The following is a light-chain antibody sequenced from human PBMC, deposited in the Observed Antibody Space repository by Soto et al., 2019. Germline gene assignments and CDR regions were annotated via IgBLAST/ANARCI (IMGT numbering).Light chain of an antibody. CDR2: VAS. CDR3: QNYNSAPIT. Sequence: DIQMTQSQSSLPASVRARLAITSRASQGISNYLAWYQQKPGQAPKLLIYVASTLQSWVPSRFSGRGSGTDFSLSISSLQPEDVATYYCQNYNSAPITFGQGTRLE. J-gene: IGKJ5*01. V-gene: IGKV1-27*01. CDR1: QGISNY.